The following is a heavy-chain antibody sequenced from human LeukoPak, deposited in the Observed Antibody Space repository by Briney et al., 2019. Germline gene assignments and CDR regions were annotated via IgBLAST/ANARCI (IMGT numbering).Heavy chain of an antibody. J-gene: IGHJ5*02. D-gene: IGHD4-17*01. V-gene: IGHV3-74*01. CDR3: AGDLYGDYEYNWFDP. CDR1: GFTFSSYW. Sequence: PGGSLRLSCAASGFTFSSYWMHWVRQAPGKGLVWVSRINSDGSSTSYADSVKGRFTISRDNAKNTLYLQMNSLRAEDTAVYYCAGDLYGDYEYNWFDPWGQGTLVTVSS. CDR2: INSDGSST.